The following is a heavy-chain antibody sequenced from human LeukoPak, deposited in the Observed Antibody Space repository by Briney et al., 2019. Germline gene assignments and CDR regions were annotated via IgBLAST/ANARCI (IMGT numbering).Heavy chain of an antibody. D-gene: IGHD3-22*01. J-gene: IGHJ5*02. CDR3: PPSPYYYASSGYSA. CDR2: ISSNGGST. Sequence: GGSLRLPCSATGFTFSSFGMHWVRQAPGKGLEYVSAISSNGGSTYYADSVKGRFTISRDNSKNELYLQMSSLRAEDTAVYYCPPSPYYYASSGYSAWGQGTLVTVSS. CDR1: GFTFSSFG. V-gene: IGHV3-64D*06.